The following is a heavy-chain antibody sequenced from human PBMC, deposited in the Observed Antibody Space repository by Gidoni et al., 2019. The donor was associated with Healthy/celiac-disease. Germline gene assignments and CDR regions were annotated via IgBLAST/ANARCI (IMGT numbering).Heavy chain of an antibody. D-gene: IGHD1-1*01. V-gene: IGHV3-23*01. Sequence: EVQLLESGGGLVQPGGPLRLPCAAPGFTFRSYALSWVRQAPGKGMEWVSAISGSGGSTYYADTVKGRFTISRDNSKNTLYLQMNSLRAEDTAVYYCAKDAYNWNEYDAFDIWGQGTMVTVSS. CDR1: GFTFRSYA. J-gene: IGHJ3*02. CDR2: ISGSGGST. CDR3: AKDAYNWNEYDAFDI.